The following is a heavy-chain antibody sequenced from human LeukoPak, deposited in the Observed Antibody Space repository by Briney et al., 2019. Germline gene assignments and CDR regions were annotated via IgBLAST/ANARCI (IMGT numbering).Heavy chain of an antibody. CDR1: GYNFPIYW. CDR2: IYPDDSNT. J-gene: IGHJ4*02. CDR3: ARLPVGDPPDY. V-gene: IGHV5-51*01. Sequence: GESLKISCQGSGYNFPIYWIGWVRQMPGQGLEWMGIIYPDDSNTIYGPSFQGQVTISADKSISTAYLQWSSLKASDTAMYYCARLPVGDPPDYWGQGTLVTVSS. D-gene: IGHD4-17*01.